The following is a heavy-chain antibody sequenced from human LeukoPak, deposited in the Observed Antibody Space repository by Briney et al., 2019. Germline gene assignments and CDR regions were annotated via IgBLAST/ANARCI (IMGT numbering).Heavy chain of an antibody. J-gene: IGHJ4*02. CDR3: ARDSCSSGSCLTDY. CDR1: GFTFSSYS. Sequence: GGSLRLSCAASGFTFSSYSVNWVRQAPGKGLEWVSYISSGTSTIYYADSVKGRFTISRDNAKNSLYLQMNSLRAEDTAVYYCARDSCSSGSCLTDYWGQGTLVTVSS. V-gene: IGHV3-48*01. CDR2: ISSGTSTI. D-gene: IGHD2-15*01.